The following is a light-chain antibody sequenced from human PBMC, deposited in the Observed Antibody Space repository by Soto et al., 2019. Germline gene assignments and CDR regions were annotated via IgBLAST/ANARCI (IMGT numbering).Light chain of an antibody. CDR3: QQRSNWPPDT. CDR1: QSVSSY. Sequence: EIVLTQSLATLPLSPGERATLSCRASQSVSSYLAWYQQKPGQAPRLLIYDASNRATGIPARFSGSGSGTDFTLTISSLEPEDFAVYYCQQRSNWPPDTFGQGTKLEIK. V-gene: IGKV3-11*01. J-gene: IGKJ2*01. CDR2: DAS.